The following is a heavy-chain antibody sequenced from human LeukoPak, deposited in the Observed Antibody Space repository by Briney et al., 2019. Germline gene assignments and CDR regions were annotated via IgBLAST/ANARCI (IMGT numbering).Heavy chain of an antibody. CDR3: ARQDFPDYDILTGYVNFDY. CDR1: GYSFTSYW. V-gene: IGHV5-51*01. Sequence: GESLKISCKGSGYSFTSYWIGWVRQMPGKGLEWMGIIYPGDSDTRYSPSFQGQVTISADKSISTAYLQWSSLKASDTAMYYCARQDFPDYDILTGYVNFDYWGQGTLVTVSS. D-gene: IGHD3-9*01. J-gene: IGHJ4*02. CDR2: IYPGDSDT.